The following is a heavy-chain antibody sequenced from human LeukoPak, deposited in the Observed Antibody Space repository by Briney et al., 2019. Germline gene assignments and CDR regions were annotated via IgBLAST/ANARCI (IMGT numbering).Heavy chain of an antibody. Sequence: KPSETLSLTCPVSGGSISSSSYYWGWIRQPPGKGLEWIGSIYYSGSTYYNPSLKSRVTISVDTSKNQFSLKLSSVTAADTAVYYCARIVVVVAATHAFDLWGQGTMVTVSS. CDR1: GGSISSSSYY. CDR3: ARIVVVVAATHAFDL. CDR2: IYYSGST. D-gene: IGHD2-15*01. J-gene: IGHJ3*01. V-gene: IGHV4-39*01.